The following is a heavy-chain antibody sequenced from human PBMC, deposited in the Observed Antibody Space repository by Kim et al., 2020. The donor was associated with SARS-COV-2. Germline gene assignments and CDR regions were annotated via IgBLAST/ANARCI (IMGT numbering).Heavy chain of an antibody. V-gene: IGHV3-66*02. D-gene: IGHD6-13*01. Sequence: GGSLRLSCAASGFTVSSNYMSWVRQAPGKGLEWVSVIYSGGSTYYADSVKGRFTISRDNSKNTLYLQMNSLRAEDTAVYYCARDGIIAAAGIGVGAFDIWGQGTMVTVSS. CDR2: IYSGGST. CDR1: GFTVSSNY. CDR3: ARDGIIAAAGIGVGAFDI. J-gene: IGHJ3*02.